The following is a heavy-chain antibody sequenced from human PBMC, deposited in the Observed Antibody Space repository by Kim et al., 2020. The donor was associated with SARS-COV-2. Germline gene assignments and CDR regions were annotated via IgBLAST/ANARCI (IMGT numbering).Heavy chain of an antibody. CDR2: ISGSGGST. D-gene: IGHD6-13*01. CDR1: GFTFSSYA. CDR3: AKDRSAAAGRINWFDP. J-gene: IGHJ5*02. Sequence: GGSLRLSCAASGFTFSSYAMSWVRQAPGKGLEWVSAISGSGGSTYYADSVKGRFTISRDNSKNTLYLQMNSLRAEDTAVYYCAKDRSAAAGRINWFDPWGQGTLVTVSS. V-gene: IGHV3-23*01.